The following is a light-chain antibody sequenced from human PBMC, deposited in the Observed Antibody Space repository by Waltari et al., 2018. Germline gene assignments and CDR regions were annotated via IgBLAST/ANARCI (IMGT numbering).Light chain of an antibody. Sequence: EIVMSQSPASLSLSPGARATLSCRASQSVTTNLPWYQQKPGQAPRLLIYGASTRAAGIPVRFSGGGSGTEFTLTVSDLQSEDFAIYYCQQYNDWPPWTFGQGTKVEIK. V-gene: IGKV3-15*01. J-gene: IGKJ1*01. CDR1: QSVTTN. CDR3: QQYNDWPPWT. CDR2: GAS.